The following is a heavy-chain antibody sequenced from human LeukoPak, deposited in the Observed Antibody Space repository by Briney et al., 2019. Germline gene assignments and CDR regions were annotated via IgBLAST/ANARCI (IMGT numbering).Heavy chain of an antibody. CDR3: ARVRQTHYDILTGWSDLGY. CDR1: GYTFTSYA. CDR2: INTNIGNP. D-gene: IGHD3-9*01. J-gene: IGHJ4*02. V-gene: IGHV7-4-1*02. Sequence: GASVKVSCKASGYTFTSYAMNWVRQAPGQGLEWMGWINTNIGNPTYAQGFTGRFVFSLDTSVSTAYLQISSLKAEDTAVYYCARVRQTHYDILTGWSDLGYWGQGTLVTVSS.